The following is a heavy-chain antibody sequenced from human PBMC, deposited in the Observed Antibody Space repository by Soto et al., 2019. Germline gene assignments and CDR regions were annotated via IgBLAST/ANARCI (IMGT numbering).Heavy chain of an antibody. CDR1: GGSITSGGYY. Sequence: QVQLQESGPGLVKPSQTLSLTCTVSGGSITSGGYYWSWIRQHPGKGLDGIGYTYYSAFTYYNPSPKSRVTRSGDTSQNQFSLKLRSVTAADAAVYYCARSVLPWGQGTLGTVSS. CDR3: ARSVLP. J-gene: IGHJ5*02. V-gene: IGHV4-31*03. CDR2: TYYSAFT.